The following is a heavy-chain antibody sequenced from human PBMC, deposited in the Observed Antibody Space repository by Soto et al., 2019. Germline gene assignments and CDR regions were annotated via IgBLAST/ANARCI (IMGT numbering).Heavy chain of an antibody. V-gene: IGHV4-59*12. CDR1: GGSIGTYY. D-gene: IGHD3-10*01. Sequence: PSETLSLTCTVSGGSIGTYYWSWIRQPPGKGLEWIGYIYYRGNTDYNPSLKSRVTISLDTPKNQFSLKLSSVTAADTAVYYCAREYYGSGTPGMDVWGQGTTVTVSS. CDR3: AREYYGSGTPGMDV. CDR2: IYYRGNT. J-gene: IGHJ6*01.